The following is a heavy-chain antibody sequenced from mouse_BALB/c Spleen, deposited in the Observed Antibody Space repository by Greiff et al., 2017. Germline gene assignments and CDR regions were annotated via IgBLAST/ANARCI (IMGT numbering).Heavy chain of an antibody. J-gene: IGHJ2*01. CDR1: GFSFTGYG. CDR3: ARDRDFYFDD. CDR2: IWGDGST. Sequence: QVQLKESGPGLVAPSQSLSITCTVSGFSFTGYGVHWVRQPPGKGLEWLGMIWGDGSTDYNSALKSRLSISKDNSKSQVFLKMNSLQTDDTARYYCARDRDFYFDDWGQGTTLTVSS. V-gene: IGHV2-6-7*01. D-gene: IGHD3-3*01.